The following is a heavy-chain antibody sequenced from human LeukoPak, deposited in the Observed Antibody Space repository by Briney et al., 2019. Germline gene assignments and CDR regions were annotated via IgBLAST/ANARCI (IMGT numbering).Heavy chain of an antibody. J-gene: IGHJ4*02. D-gene: IGHD4-17*01. CDR1: GVSISSGGYY. CDR3: ARTTTVTKGLDY. Sequence: SQTLSLTCTVSGVSISSGGYYWSWIRQHPGKGLEWIGYIYYSGSTYYNPSLKSRVTISVDTSKNQFSLKLSSVTAADTAVYYCARTTTVTKGLDYWGQGTLVTVSS. CDR2: IYYSGST. V-gene: IGHV4-31*03.